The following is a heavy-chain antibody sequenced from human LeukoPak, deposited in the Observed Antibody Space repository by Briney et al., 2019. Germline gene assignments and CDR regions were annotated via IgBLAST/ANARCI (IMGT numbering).Heavy chain of an antibody. J-gene: IGHJ4*02. D-gene: IGHD3-3*01. CDR1: GGTFSSYA. V-gene: IGHV7-4-1*02. CDR3: ARGGGGRYYDFWSGYPELDY. Sequence: ASVKVSCKASGGTFSSYAISWVRQAPGQGLEWMGWINTNTGNPTYAQGFTGRFVFSLDTSVSTAYLQISSLKAEDTAVYYCARGGGGRYYDFWSGYPELDYWGQGTLVTVSS. CDR2: INTNTGNP.